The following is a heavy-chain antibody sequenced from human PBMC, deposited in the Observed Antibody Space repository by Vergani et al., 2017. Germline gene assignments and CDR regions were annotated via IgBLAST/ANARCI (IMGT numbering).Heavy chain of an antibody. Sequence: VQLVESGGGLVKPGGSLRLSCAASGFTFSSYDMHWVRQAPGKGLEWVAVISYDGSNKYYADSVKGRFTITRDNSKNTLYLQMNSLRAEDTALYYCARDRPTRYNWNDVGGYDYWGQGTLVTVSS. V-gene: IGHV3-30-3*01. CDR3: ARDRPTRYNWNDVGGYDY. CDR1: GFTFSSYD. D-gene: IGHD1-1*01. J-gene: IGHJ4*02. CDR2: ISYDGSNK.